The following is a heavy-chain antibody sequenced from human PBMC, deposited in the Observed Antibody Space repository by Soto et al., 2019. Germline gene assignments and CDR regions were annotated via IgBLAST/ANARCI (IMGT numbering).Heavy chain of an antibody. CDR2: ISYGGSNK. CDR1: GFTFSSYG. D-gene: IGHD6-19*01. J-gene: IGHJ4*02. Sequence: QVQLVESGGGVVQPGRSLRLSCAASGFTFSSYGMHWVRQAPGKGLEWVAVISYGGSNKYYADSVKGRFTISRDNSKNTLYLQMNSLRAEDTAVYYCAKSIAVAGTFFDYWGQGTLVTVSS. CDR3: AKSIAVAGTFFDY. V-gene: IGHV3-30*18.